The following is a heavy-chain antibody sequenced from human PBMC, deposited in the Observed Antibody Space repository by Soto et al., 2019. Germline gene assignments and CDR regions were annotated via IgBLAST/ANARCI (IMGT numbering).Heavy chain of an antibody. Sequence: QVQLVQSGAEVKKPGSSVKVPCKASGGTFSNYAISWVRQAPGQGLEWMGGITPFFGTANYAQKFQGRVTITADESMSTAYMELSRLRSEDTAVYYCAQTLGSAVAGPGRFDLWGRGTLVTVSS. V-gene: IGHV1-69*12. D-gene: IGHD6-19*01. CDR1: GGTFSNYA. CDR3: AQTLGSAVAGPGRFDL. CDR2: ITPFFGTA. J-gene: IGHJ2*01.